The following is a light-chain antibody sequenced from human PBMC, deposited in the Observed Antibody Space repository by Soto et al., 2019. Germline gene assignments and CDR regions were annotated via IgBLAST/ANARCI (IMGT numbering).Light chain of an antibody. CDR1: QSISSNY. CDR2: GAS. J-gene: IGKJ4*01. Sequence: EIVLTQSPGTLSLSPGERATLSCRASQSISSNYLAWYQQKPGQAPRLLIYGASSRASGIPDRFSGSGSGTDFTLTISRLEPEDFVVYYCQHYNNLWGFGGGTKVEIK. CDR3: QHYNNLWG. V-gene: IGKV3-20*01.